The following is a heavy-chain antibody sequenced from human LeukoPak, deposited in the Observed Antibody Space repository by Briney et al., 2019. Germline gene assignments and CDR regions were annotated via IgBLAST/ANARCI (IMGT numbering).Heavy chain of an antibody. J-gene: IGHJ4*02. CDR3: ARDEAAAGTVDY. Sequence: GRSLRLSCAASGFTFSSYGMHWVRQAPGKGLEWVAVIWYDGSNKYYADSVKGRFTISRDNSKNTLYLQMNSLRAEDTAVYYCARDEAAAGTVDYWGQGTLVTVSS. CDR1: GFTFSSYG. CDR2: IWYDGSNK. D-gene: IGHD6-13*01. V-gene: IGHV3-33*01.